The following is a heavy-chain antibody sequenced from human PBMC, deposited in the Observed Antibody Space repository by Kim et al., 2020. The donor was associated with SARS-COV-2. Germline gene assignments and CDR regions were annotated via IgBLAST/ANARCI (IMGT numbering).Heavy chain of an antibody. D-gene: IGHD2-2*01. V-gene: IGHV3-23*01. Sequence: GGSLRLSCAASGFTFSSYAMSWVRQAPGKGLEWVSAISGSGGSTYYADSVKGRFTISRDNSKNTLYLQMNSLRAEDTAVYYCAKAYCSSTSCYVRHYYYYMDVWGQGTTVTVSS. CDR2: ISGSGGST. CDR1: GFTFSSYA. CDR3: AKAYCSSTSCYVRHYYYYMDV. J-gene: IGHJ6*03.